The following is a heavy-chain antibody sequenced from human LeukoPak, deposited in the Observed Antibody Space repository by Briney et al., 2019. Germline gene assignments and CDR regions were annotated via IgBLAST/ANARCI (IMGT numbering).Heavy chain of an antibody. CDR1: GFTFSSYG. CDR2: ISYDGSNK. Sequence: SGGSLRLSCAASGFTFSSYGMHWVRQAPGKGLEWVAVISYDGSNKYYGDSVKGRFTISRDNSKNTLYLQMNSLRAEDTAVYYCAKGGDYGDYVLPPHFDYWGQGTLVTVSS. D-gene: IGHD4-17*01. J-gene: IGHJ4*02. V-gene: IGHV3-30*18. CDR3: AKGGDYGDYVLPPHFDY.